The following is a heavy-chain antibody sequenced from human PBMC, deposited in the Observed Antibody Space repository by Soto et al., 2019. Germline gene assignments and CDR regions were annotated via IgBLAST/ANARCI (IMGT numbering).Heavy chain of an antibody. J-gene: IGHJ4*02. Sequence: EVQLLESWGGLVQPGGSLRVSCAASGFTFRTFVMSWVRQAPGKGLEWVSAIRGSGGETFYADSVKGRFTISRDNSRNTLYLQMNSLRDEETALYFCAQDRGWGVVSPAHDYWGRGTLVTVSS. D-gene: IGHD2-21*01. CDR3: AQDRGWGVVSPAHDY. V-gene: IGHV3-23*01. CDR2: IRGSGGET. CDR1: GFTFRTFV.